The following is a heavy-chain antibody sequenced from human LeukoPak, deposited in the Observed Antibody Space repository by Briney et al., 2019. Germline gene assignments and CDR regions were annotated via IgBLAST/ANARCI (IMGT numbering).Heavy chain of an antibody. CDR2: ISYDGSNK. J-gene: IGHJ4*02. CDR3: ARNIAARRMGGSD. V-gene: IGHV3-30-3*01. Sequence: PGRSLRLSCAASGFTFSSYAMHWARQAPGKGLEWVAVISYDGSNKYYADSVKGRFTISRDNSKNTLYLQMNSLRAEDTAVYYCARNIAARRMGGSDWGQGTLVTVSS. D-gene: IGHD6-6*01. CDR1: GFTFSSYA.